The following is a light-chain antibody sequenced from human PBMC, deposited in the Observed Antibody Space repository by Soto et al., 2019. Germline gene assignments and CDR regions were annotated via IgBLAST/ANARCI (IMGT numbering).Light chain of an antibody. CDR2: GAN. Sequence: EIVLTQSPGTLSLSPGERATLSCRASQTVDNIYLAWYQQKPGQAPRLLIFGANRRATGIPDRFSGSGSGTDFTLTISRLEPEDFVVYYCQVYGSSTLYTFGQGTKVEIK. CDR1: QTVDNIY. CDR3: QVYGSSTLYT. J-gene: IGKJ2*01. V-gene: IGKV3-20*01.